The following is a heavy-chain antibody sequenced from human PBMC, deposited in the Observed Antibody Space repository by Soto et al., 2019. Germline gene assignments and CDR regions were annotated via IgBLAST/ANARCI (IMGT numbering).Heavy chain of an antibody. D-gene: IGHD6-13*01. Sequence: PGGSLRLSCAASGFTFSDHWMHWVRQAPGEGLVWVSRINTDGSTTSYADSVKGRFTISRDNAKKSLYLQMNSLRAEDTAVYYCVRFGGAAAGPGDYWGQGTLVTVSS. J-gene: IGHJ4*02. CDR3: VRFGGAAAGPGDY. V-gene: IGHV3-74*01. CDR2: INTDGSTT. CDR1: GFTFSDHW.